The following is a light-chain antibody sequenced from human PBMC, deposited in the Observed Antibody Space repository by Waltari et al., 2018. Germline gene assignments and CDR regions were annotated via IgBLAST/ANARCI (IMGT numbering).Light chain of an antibody. CDR1: QDIRNW. J-gene: IGKJ3*01. V-gene: IGKV1-12*01. CDR2: ATS. Sequence: DIQMTQSPSSVSASVGDRVTITCRASQDIRNWLAWYQQKPGKAPNLLIYATSSLQTGVPSRFSGSGSGTEFTLTISSLQPEDFATYYCQQANSFPNTFGPGTKVDIK. CDR3: QQANSFPNT.